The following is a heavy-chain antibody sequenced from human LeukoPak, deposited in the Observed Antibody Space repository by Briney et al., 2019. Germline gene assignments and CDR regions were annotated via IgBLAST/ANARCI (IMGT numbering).Heavy chain of an antibody. Sequence: GGSLRLSCTASGFTFSSYGMSWVRQAPGKGLEWVSTIGGSGGTTYYADSVKGLFTISRDNSKNTLYLQMHSLRAEDTAVYYCARKAGYYYGSGDYWGQGTLVTVSS. V-gene: IGHV3-23*01. J-gene: IGHJ4*02. D-gene: IGHD3-10*01. CDR1: GFTFSSYG. CDR3: ARKAGYYYGSGDY. CDR2: IGGSGGTT.